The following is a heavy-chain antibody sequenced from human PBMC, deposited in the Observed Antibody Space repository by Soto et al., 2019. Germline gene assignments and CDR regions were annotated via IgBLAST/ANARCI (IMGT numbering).Heavy chain of an antibody. J-gene: IGHJ4*02. Sequence: QVQLQESGPGLVKPSETLSLTCTVSGGSISSYYWGWIRQPPGKGLEGFGYIYYSGRTNYRHSLKSRVTISVDTSKNQFSLKLSSVTAADTAVYYCARRYCSGGSCYSGFDYWGQGTLVTVSS. D-gene: IGHD2-15*01. V-gene: IGHV4-59*08. CDR2: IYYSGRT. CDR3: ARRYCSGGSCYSGFDY. CDR1: GGSISSYY.